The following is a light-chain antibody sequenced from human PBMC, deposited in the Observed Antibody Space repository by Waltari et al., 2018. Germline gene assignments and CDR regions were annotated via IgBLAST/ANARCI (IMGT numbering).Light chain of an antibody. CDR2: WAS. Sequence: DYVMTQSPETVAASLGARVPIHCKSSQSVLFSSNNKNYLALYQQKPGQPPKLLIYWASIRQSGVPDRFSASGSGTDFTLTLSDLQAEDVAVYYCQQYYSTPSTFGQGTKVEIK. V-gene: IGKV4-1*01. CDR1: QSVLFSSNNKNY. J-gene: IGKJ1*01. CDR3: QQYYSTPST.